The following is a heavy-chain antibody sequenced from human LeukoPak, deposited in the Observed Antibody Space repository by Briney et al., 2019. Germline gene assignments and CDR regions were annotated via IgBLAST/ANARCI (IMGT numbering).Heavy chain of an antibody. CDR2: INSDGSST. CDR3: ARGGHCSSTSCYHYYYYYGMDV. J-gene: IGHJ6*04. Sequence: GGSLRLSCAASGFTFSSYWMHWVRQAPGKGLVWVSRINSDGSSTSYADSVKGRFTISRDNAKNALYLQMNSLRAEDTAVYYCARGGHCSSTSCYHYYYYYGMDVWGKGTTVTVSS. D-gene: IGHD2-2*01. CDR1: GFTFSSYW. V-gene: IGHV3-74*01.